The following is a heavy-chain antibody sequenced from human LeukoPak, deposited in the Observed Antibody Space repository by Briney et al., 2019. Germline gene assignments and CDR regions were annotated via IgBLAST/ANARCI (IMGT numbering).Heavy chain of an antibody. J-gene: IGHJ5*02. V-gene: IGHV4-59*01. CDR2: IYYSGST. Sequence: SETLSLTCTVSGGSISSYYWSWIRQPPGKGLEWIGHIYYSGSTNYNPSLKSRVTISVDTSKNQFSLKLSSVTAADTAVYYCARGVRMVRGVRADNWFDPWGQGTLVTVSS. D-gene: IGHD3-10*01. CDR1: GGSISSYY. CDR3: ARGVRMVRGVRADNWFDP.